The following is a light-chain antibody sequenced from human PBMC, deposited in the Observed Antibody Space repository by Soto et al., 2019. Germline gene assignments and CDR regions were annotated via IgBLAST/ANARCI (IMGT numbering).Light chain of an antibody. CDR1: SSDVGSYDH. J-gene: IGLJ1*01. Sequence: QSVLTQPASVSGSPGQSTTISCSGTSSDVGSYDHVAWYQQFPGKTPKLMIYEVSNRPSGVSSRFSGSKSGNTASLTISGLQAEDEADYYCISYTGSSTSYVFGSGTKV. V-gene: IGLV2-14*01. CDR3: ISYTGSSTSYV. CDR2: EVS.